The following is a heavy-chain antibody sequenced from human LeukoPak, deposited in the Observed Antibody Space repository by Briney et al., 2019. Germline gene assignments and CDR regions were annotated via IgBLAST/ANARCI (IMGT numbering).Heavy chain of an antibody. CDR2: ISSSSSYI. CDR3: ARDYPSRCGGDCPGSAFDI. V-gene: IGHV3-21*01. D-gene: IGHD2-21*02. CDR1: GCTFSSYS. Sequence: NPGGSLRLSCAASGCTFSSYSMNWVRQAPGQGLEWVSSISSSSSYIYYADSLKSRFTISRDNAKKSLYLQMNRLRDEDKAVYYCARDYPSRCGGDCPGSAFDIWGQGTMVTVSS. J-gene: IGHJ3*02.